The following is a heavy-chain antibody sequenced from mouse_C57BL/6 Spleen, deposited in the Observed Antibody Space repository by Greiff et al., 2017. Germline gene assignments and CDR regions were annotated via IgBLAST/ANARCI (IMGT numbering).Heavy chain of an antibody. CDR3: ARDYYGSSYGAMYY. Sequence: EVKLMESGGGLVKPGGSLKLSCAASGFTFSDYGMHWVRQAPEKGLEWVAYISSGSSTIYYADTVKGRFTISRDNAKNTLFLQMTSLRSEDTAMYYCARDYYGSSYGAMYYWGQGTSVTVSS. CDR2: ISSGSSTI. J-gene: IGHJ4*01. D-gene: IGHD1-1*01. V-gene: IGHV5-17*01. CDR1: GFTFSDYG.